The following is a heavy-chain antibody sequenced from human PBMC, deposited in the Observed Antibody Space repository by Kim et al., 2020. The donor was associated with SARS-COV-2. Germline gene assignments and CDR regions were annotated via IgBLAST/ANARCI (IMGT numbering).Heavy chain of an antibody. CDR3: AKWTCDYDSGGFCGFDH. CDR2: IYSDGTTT. CDR1: GFTFSSYA. Sequence: GGSLRLSCAASGFTFSSYAMSWVRQAPAKGLEWVSVIYSDGTTTDYADSVKGRFTISRDNSKNTLYLQMNNLRAEDTAVYYCAKWTCDYDSGGFCGFDH. J-gene: IGHJ4*01. D-gene: IGHD3-22*01. V-gene: IGHV3-23*03.